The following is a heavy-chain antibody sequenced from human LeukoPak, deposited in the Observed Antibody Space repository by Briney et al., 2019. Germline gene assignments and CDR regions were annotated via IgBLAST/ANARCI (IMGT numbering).Heavy chain of an antibody. Sequence: ASVKVSCKASGYTFTSYDINWVRQATGQGLEWMGWMNPNSGNTGYAQKFQGRVTMTRNTSISTAYMELSSLRSEDTAVYYCGSGSYLTGGVDYWGQGTLVTASS. CDR3: GSGSYLTGGVDY. CDR1: GYTFTSYD. J-gene: IGHJ4*02. D-gene: IGHD7-27*01. V-gene: IGHV1-8*01. CDR2: MNPNSGNT.